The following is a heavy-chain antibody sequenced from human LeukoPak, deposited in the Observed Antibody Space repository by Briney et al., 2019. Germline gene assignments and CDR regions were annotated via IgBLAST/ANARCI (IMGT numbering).Heavy chain of an antibody. CDR3: ARDLYGNYPPYYYYYMDV. V-gene: IGHV3-30*03. CDR1: GFIFSNYG. Sequence: GGSLRLSCAASGFIFSNYGLHWVRQAPGKGLEWVAVISFDGSSRYYADSVRGRFTISRDNSKNTLYLQVNSLRAEDTAVYYCARDLYGNYPPYYYYYMDVWGKGTTVTVSS. D-gene: IGHD4-11*01. CDR2: ISFDGSSR. J-gene: IGHJ6*03.